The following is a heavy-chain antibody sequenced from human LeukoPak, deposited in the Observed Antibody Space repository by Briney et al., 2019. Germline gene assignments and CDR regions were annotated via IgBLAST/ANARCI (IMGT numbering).Heavy chain of an antibody. Sequence: PGGSLRLSCAASGFTVSSNYMSWVRQAPGKGLEWVSVIYSGGSTYYADSVKGRFTISRDNSKNTPYLQMNSLRAEDTAVYYCARDDLGYYYDSSGYYSAFDIWGQGTMVTVSS. J-gene: IGHJ3*02. D-gene: IGHD3-22*01. CDR1: GFTVSSNY. CDR3: ARDDLGYYYDSSGYYSAFDI. CDR2: IYSGGST. V-gene: IGHV3-66*01.